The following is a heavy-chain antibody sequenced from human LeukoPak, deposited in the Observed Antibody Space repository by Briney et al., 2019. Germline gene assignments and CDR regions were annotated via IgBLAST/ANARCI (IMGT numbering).Heavy chain of an antibody. V-gene: IGHV3-23*01. Sequence: GGSLRLSCAASGFTFSSYAMSWVRQAPGKGLEWVSAISGSGGSTYYADSVEGRFTISRDNSKNTPYLQMNSLRAEDTAVYYCAKARDFSLTGVDYWGQGTLVTVSS. D-gene: IGHD7-27*01. CDR2: ISGSGGST. CDR1: GFTFSSYA. CDR3: AKARDFSLTGVDY. J-gene: IGHJ4*02.